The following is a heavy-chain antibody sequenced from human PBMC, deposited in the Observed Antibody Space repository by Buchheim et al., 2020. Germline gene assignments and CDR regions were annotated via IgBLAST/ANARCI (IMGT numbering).Heavy chain of an antibody. CDR3: ARMVNSRDSFDDYDSSGYLPNDY. V-gene: IGHV4-34*01. Sequence: QVQLQQWGAGLLKPSETLSLTCAVYGGSFSGYYWSWIRQPPGKGREWIGEINHSGITNYNPSLKSRVTISVDTSKNQVSLKLSSVTAADTAVYYCARMVNSRDSFDDYDSSGYLPNDYWGQGTL. CDR2: INHSGIT. D-gene: IGHD3-22*01. J-gene: IGHJ4*02. CDR1: GGSFSGYY.